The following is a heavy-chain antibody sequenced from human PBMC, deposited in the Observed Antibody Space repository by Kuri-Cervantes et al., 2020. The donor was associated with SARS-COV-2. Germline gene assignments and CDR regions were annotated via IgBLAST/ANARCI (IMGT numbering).Heavy chain of an antibody. CDR3: ARTHYATLLDI. D-gene: IGHD2-2*01. CDR1: GGSISSYY. J-gene: IGHJ3*02. CDR2: IYYSGST. Sequence: SETLSLTCTVSGGSISSYYWSWIRQPPGKGLEWIGYIYYSGSTSYNPSLKSRVTISVDTSKNQFSLKLSSVTAADTAVYYCARTHYATLLDIWGQGTMVTVSS. V-gene: IGHV4-59*01.